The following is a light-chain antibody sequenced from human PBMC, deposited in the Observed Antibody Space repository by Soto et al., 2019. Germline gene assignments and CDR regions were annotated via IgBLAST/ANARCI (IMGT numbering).Light chain of an antibody. Sequence: EIEMTQSPSTLSVSAGERATLSCRASQSVRSSLAWYQQKPGKAPRLLIYGASTRPTGIPARFSGSGSGTEFTLTISSLQSEDFAVYYCQQYNNWVRTFGQGTKVDIK. J-gene: IGKJ1*01. CDR3: QQYNNWVRT. V-gene: IGKV3-15*01. CDR1: QSVRSS. CDR2: GAS.